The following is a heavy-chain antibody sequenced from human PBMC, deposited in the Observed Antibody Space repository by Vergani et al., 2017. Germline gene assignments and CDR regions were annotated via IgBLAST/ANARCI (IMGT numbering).Heavy chain of an antibody. Sequence: QVQLQESGPGLVKPSQTLSLTCTVSGGSISSGGYYWSWIRQHPGKGLEWMGYIYYSGSTYYNPSLKSRVTISVDTSKNQLSLKLSSVTAADTAVYYCARALRRGYGDYVDYWGQGTLVTVSS. J-gene: IGHJ4*02. CDR1: GGSISSGGYY. D-gene: IGHD4-17*01. CDR2: IYYSGST. CDR3: ARALRRGYGDYVDY. V-gene: IGHV4-31*03.